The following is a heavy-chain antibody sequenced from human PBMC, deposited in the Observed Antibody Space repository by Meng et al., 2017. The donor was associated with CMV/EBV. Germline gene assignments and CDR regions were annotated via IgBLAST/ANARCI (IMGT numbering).Heavy chain of an antibody. V-gene: IGHV1-2*02. Sequence: QLVESGAEGKKPGDSLKVAGKASGYTFTGYYRHWERQAPGQGLEWMGWINPNSGGTNYAQKFQGRATMTRETSISTAYMELSRLRSDDTAVYYCARFMSSSWDHYFDYWGQGTLVTVSS. CDR1: GYTFTGYY. CDR2: INPNSGGT. J-gene: IGHJ4*02. D-gene: IGHD6-13*01. CDR3: ARFMSSSWDHYFDY.